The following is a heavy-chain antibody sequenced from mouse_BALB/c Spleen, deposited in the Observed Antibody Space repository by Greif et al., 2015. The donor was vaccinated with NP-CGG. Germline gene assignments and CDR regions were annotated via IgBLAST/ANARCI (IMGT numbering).Heavy chain of an antibody. CDR1: GYAFSSYW. Sequence: QVQLQQPGAELVRPGSSVKISCKASGYAFSSYWMNWVKQRPGQGLEWIGQIYPGDGDTNYNGKFKGKATLTADKSSSTAYMQRSSLTSEDSAVYFCARYDYDYYAMDYWGQGTSVTVSS. CDR2: IYPGDGDT. V-gene: IGHV1-80*01. D-gene: IGHD2-4*01. CDR3: ARYDYDYYAMDY. J-gene: IGHJ4*01.